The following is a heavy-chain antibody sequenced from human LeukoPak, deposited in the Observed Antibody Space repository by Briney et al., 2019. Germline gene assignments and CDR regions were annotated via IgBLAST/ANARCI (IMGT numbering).Heavy chain of an antibody. D-gene: IGHD2-21*02. J-gene: IGHJ1*01. CDR3: AKDHPSAPYCGGDCYSSEYSQH. CDR2: ISGSGGST. CDR1: GFTFSSYA. Sequence: GGSLRLSCAASGFTFSSYAMSWVRQAPGKGLEWVSAISGSGGSTYYADSVKGRFTISRDNSKNTLYLQMNSLRAEDTAVYYCAKDHPSAPYCGGDCYSSEYSQHWGQGTLVTVSS. V-gene: IGHV3-23*01.